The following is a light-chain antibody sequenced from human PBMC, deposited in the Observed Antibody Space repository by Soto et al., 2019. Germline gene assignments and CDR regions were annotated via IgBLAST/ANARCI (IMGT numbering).Light chain of an antibody. CDR2: EVS. J-gene: IGLJ2*01. CDR3: SSYTSSSTLV. CDR1: SSDVGGWPH. Sequence: QSALTQPASVSASPGQSITIYCAGTSSDVGGWPHVSWYQQHPGKAPKLVIYEVSNRPSGVSSRFSGSKSGSTASLTISGLQAEDEADYYCSSYTSSSTLVFGGGTKLTVL. V-gene: IGLV2-14*01.